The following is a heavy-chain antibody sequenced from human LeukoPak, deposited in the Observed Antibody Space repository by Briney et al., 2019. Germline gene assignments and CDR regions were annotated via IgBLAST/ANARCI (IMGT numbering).Heavy chain of an antibody. V-gene: IGHV1-46*01. D-gene: IGHD3-10*01. Sequence: GASVKVSCKASGYTFTSYYMHWVRQAPGQGLEWMGIINPSGGSTSYAQKFQGRVTMTRDMSTSTVYMELSSLRSEDTAVYYCARDPSSFYGSGSYYEPRYYYYYMDVWGKGTTVTVSS. CDR3: ARDPSSFYGSGSYYEPRYYYYYMDV. J-gene: IGHJ6*03. CDR2: INPSGGST. CDR1: GYTFTSYY.